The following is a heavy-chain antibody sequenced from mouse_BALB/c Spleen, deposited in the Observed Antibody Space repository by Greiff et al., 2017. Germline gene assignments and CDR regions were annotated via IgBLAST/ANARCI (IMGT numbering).Heavy chain of an antibody. J-gene: IGHJ4*01. CDR1: GYTFTSYW. CDR2: INPSTGYT. CDR3: ARGDAMDY. Sequence: VQLQQSGAELVKPGASVKLSCKASGYTFTSYWMHWVKQRPGQGLEWIGYINPSTGYTEYNQKFKDKATLTADKSSSTAYMQLSSLTSEDSAVYYCARGDAMDYWGQGTSVTVSS. V-gene: IGHV1-7*01.